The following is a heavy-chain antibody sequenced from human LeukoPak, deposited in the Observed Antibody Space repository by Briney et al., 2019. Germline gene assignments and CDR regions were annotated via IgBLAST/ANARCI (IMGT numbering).Heavy chain of an antibody. V-gene: IGHV4-59*01. CDR3: ARGRGDSSSPFDY. D-gene: IGHD6-6*01. J-gene: IGHJ4*02. CDR2: IYYSGST. Sequence: KASETLSLTCTVSGGSISSYYWSWLRQSPGKGLEWIGHIYYSGSTSYNPSLKSRVTISVDTSKNQFSLKLSSGTAADTAVYCCARGRGDSSSPFDYWGQGTLVTVSS. CDR1: GGSISSYY.